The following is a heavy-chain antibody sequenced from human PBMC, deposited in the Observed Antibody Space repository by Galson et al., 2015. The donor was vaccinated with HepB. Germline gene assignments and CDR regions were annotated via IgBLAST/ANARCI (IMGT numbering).Heavy chain of an antibody. CDR2: TYYRSKWYN. D-gene: IGHD2-2*01. CDR1: GDSVSSNSAA. J-gene: IGHJ5*02. V-gene: IGHV6-1*01. Sequence: CAISGDSVSSNSAAWNWIRQSPPRGLEGLGRTYYRSKWYNDYAVSVKSRITINPDTSKNQFSLQLNSVTPEDTAVYYCARGREYQPLLYWFDPWGQGTLVTVSS. CDR3: ARGREYQPLLYWFDP.